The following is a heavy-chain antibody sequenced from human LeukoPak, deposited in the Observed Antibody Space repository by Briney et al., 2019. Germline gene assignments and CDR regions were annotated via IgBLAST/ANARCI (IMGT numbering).Heavy chain of an antibody. CDR2: IFHSGST. Sequence: PSETLSLTCTVSGYSISSGYYWGWIRQPPGKGLEWIGSIFHSGSTYYNPALKNRVTISLDTSKNHFSLKLRSVTAADTAVYYCARDLTNVVVTAMVYWGQGLLVTVSS. D-gene: IGHD2-21*02. CDR1: GYSISSGYY. CDR3: ARDLTNVVVTAMVY. V-gene: IGHV4-38-2*02. J-gene: IGHJ4*02.